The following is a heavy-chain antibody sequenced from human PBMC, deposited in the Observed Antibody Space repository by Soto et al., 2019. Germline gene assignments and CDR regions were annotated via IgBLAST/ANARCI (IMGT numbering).Heavy chain of an antibody. V-gene: IGHV3-74*01. CDR3: ARVRYSYGYFDY. CDR1: GFTFSSYW. Sequence: GGSLRLSCAASGFTFSSYWMHWVRQAPGKGLVWVSRINSDGSSTSYADSVKGRFTISRGNAKNTLYLQMNSLRAEDTAVYYCARVRYSYGYFDYWGQGTLVTVSS. J-gene: IGHJ4*02. D-gene: IGHD5-18*01. CDR2: INSDGSST.